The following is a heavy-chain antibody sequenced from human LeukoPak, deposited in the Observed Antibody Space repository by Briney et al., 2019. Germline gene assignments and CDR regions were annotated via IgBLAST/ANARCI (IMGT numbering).Heavy chain of an antibody. J-gene: IGHJ4*02. CDR3: RTERYGDYGHYIDY. CDR1: GYTFTGYY. V-gene: IGHV1-2*02. D-gene: IGHD4-17*01. Sequence: ASVKVSCKASGYTFTGYYMHWVRQAPGQGLEWMGWINPNSGGTNYAQKVQGRVTITRDTSISTAYMELSRLRADDTAVCSCRTERYGDYGHYIDYWGQGTLVTVSS. CDR2: INPNSGGT.